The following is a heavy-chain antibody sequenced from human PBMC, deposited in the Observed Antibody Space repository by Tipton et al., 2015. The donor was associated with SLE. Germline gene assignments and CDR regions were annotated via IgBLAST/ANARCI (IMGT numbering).Heavy chain of an antibody. CDR1: GFTFSSYA. V-gene: IGHV3-30-3*01. Sequence: SLRLSCAASGFTFSSYAMHWVRQAPGKGLEWVAVISYDGSNKYYADSVKGRFTISRDNAKNSLYLQMNSLRAEDTAVYYCARGSSAAAGTGDAFDIWGQGTMVTVSS. J-gene: IGHJ3*02. CDR3: ARGSSAAAGTGDAFDI. D-gene: IGHD6-13*01. CDR2: ISYDGSNK.